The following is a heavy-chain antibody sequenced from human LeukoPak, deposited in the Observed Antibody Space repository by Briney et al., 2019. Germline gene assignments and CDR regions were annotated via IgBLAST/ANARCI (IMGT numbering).Heavy chain of an antibody. D-gene: IGHD2-2*01. J-gene: IGHJ4*02. CDR3: ARDCSSTSCRFDY. CDR2: IKQDGSEK. V-gene: IGHV3-7*01. CDR1: GFTFSSYW. Sequence: GGSLRLSCAASGFTFSSYWRSWVRQAPGKGLEWVANIKQDGSEKYYVDSVKGRFTISRDNAKNSLCLQMNSLRAEDTAVYYCARDCSSTSCRFDYWGQGTLVTVSS.